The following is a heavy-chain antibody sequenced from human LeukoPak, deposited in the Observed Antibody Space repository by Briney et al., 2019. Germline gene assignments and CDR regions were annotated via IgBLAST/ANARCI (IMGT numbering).Heavy chain of an antibody. D-gene: IGHD6-6*01. CDR3: AKDIRRIAARGDAFDI. Sequence: PGGSLRLSCAASGFTFDDYTMHWVRQAPGKGLEWVSLISWDGGSTYYADSVKGRFTISRDNSKNSLYLQMNSLRTEDTALYYCAKDIRRIAARGDAFDIWGQGTMVTVSS. J-gene: IGHJ3*02. CDR2: ISWDGGST. CDR1: GFTFDDYT. V-gene: IGHV3-43*01.